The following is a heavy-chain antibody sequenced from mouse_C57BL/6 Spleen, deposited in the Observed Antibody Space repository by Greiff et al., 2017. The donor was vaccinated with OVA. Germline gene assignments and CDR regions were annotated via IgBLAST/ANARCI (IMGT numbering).Heavy chain of an antibody. CDR2: FYPGSGSI. J-gene: IGHJ3*01. D-gene: IGHD2-4*01. V-gene: IGHV1-62-2*01. CDR3: ARHEGVDYDYDLAWFAY. Sequence: QVQLKQSGAELVQPGASVKLSCKASGYTFTEYTIHWVKQRSGQGLEWIWWFYPGSGSITSNETFQDKATLTADKSSSTVYMELSRLTSEDSAVYFCARHEGVDYDYDLAWFAYWGQGTLVTVSA. CDR1: GYTFTEYT.